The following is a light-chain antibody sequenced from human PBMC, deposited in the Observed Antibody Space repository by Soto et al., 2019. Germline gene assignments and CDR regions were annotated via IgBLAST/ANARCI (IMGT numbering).Light chain of an antibody. CDR1: SSNIGSNT. V-gene: IGLV1-44*01. Sequence: QSVLTQPPSASGTPGQRVTISCSGSSSNIGSNTVNWYQQLPGTAPKLLIYSNNQRPSGVPDRFSGSKSGTSASLAISGLQSEDEADYYCASWDDSLNGGVFGRGPKLTVL. CDR3: ASWDDSLNGGV. J-gene: IGLJ3*02. CDR2: SNN.